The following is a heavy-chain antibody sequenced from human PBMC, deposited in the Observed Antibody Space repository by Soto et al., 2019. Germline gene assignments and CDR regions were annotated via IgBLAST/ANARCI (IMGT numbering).Heavy chain of an antibody. V-gene: IGHV4-59*01. J-gene: IGHJ5*02. D-gene: IGHD3-10*01. CDR3: ARRGWFGDKNWFDP. Sequence: NPSETLSLTCTVSGGSISSYYWSWIRQPPGKGLEWIGYIYYSGSTNYNPSLKSRVTISVDTSKNQFSLKLSSVTAADTAVYYCARRGWFGDKNWFDPWGQGTLVTVSS. CDR1: GGSISSYY. CDR2: IYYSGST.